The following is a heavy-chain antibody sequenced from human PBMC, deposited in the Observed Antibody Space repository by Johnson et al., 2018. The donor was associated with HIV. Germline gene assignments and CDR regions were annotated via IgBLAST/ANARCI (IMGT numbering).Heavy chain of an antibody. Sequence: VQVVESGGGLVQPGRSLRLSCTTSGFTFNSYWMSWVRQAPGKGLEWMANVNQDGSEKYYVDSVKGRFTISRDNAKNSLYLQMNSLRPEDTAVYYCAKESKWESRTPHAFDMWGQGTMVTVSS. CDR3: AKESKWESRTPHAFDM. CDR2: VNQDGSEK. J-gene: IGHJ3*02. CDR1: GFTFNSYW. V-gene: IGHV3-7*01. D-gene: IGHD1-26*01.